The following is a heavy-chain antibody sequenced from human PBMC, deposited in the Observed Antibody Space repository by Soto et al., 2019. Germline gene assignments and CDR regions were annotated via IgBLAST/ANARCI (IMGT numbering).Heavy chain of an antibody. V-gene: IGHV3-23*01. D-gene: IGHD6-19*01. J-gene: IGHJ4*02. CDR2: IGGSVENT. CDR3: ERGRHSRGWGLDY. CDR1: GFTFSNYA. Sequence: GGSLRLSCAAYGFTFSNYALSWVRQAPGKGLEWVSTIGGSVENTFYADSVKGRFTISRDNSKSTLYLQMNNLRAEDTAVYYCERGRHSRGWGLDYWGQGSLVTVSS.